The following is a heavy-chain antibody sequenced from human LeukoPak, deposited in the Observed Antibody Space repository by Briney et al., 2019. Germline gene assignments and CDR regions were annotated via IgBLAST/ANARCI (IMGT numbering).Heavy chain of an antibody. CDR2: IKHDGSDK. CDR1: GFTFSHYW. J-gene: IGHJ4*02. Sequence: GGSLRLSCSASGFTFSHYWMTWVRQSPGKGLEWVAIIKHDGSDKYCVDSVKGRFTISRDNAKNSLYLQMSSLRAEDTAVYYCARGGHRQKEFWGQGTLVTVPS. CDR3: ARGGHRQKEF. V-gene: IGHV3-7*01. D-gene: IGHD3-10*01.